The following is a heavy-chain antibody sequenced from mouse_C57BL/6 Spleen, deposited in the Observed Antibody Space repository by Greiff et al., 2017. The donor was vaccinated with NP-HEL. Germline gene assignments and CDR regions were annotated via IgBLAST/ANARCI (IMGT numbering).Heavy chain of an antibody. V-gene: IGHV5-17*01. J-gene: IGHJ2*01. D-gene: IGHD3-2*02. CDR1: GFTFSDYG. Sequence: EVQLVESGGGLVKPGGSLKLSCAASGFTFSDYGMHWVRQAPEKGLEWVAYISSGSSTIYYADTVKGRFTISRDNAKNTLFLQMTSLRSEDTAMYYCARDSGYLDYWGQGTTLTVSS. CDR3: ARDSGYLDY. CDR2: ISSGSSTI.